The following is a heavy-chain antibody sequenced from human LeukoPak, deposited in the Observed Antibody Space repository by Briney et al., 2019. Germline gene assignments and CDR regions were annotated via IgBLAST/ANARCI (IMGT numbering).Heavy chain of an antibody. J-gene: IGHJ5*02. CDR2: IYYRGST. CDR1: GASIDSYY. Sequence: SETLSLTCTISGASIDSYYWSWIRQPPGKGLEWIGYIYYRGSTNYNPSLKSRVAISEDTSKNQFSLKLSSVTAADTAVYYCARDLAAAGTIDPWGQGTLVTVSS. V-gene: IGHV4-59*01. CDR3: ARDLAAAGTIDP. D-gene: IGHD6-13*01.